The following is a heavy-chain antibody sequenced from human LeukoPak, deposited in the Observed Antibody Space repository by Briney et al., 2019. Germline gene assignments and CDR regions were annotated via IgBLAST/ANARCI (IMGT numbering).Heavy chain of an antibody. Sequence: PGGSLRLSCAASGFTFSSYAMSWVRQAPGKGLEWVSAISGSGGSTYYADSVKGRFTISRDNSKNTLYLQINSLRAEDTAVYYCARFSSDYYYYGMDVWGQGTTVTVSS. CDR2: ISGSGGST. CDR3: ARFSSDYYYYGMDV. J-gene: IGHJ6*02. CDR1: GFTFSSYA. D-gene: IGHD6-6*01. V-gene: IGHV3-23*01.